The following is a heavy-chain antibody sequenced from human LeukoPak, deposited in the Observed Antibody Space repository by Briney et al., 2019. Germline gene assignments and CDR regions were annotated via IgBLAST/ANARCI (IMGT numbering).Heavy chain of an antibody. CDR1: GYTLTELS. Sequence: ASVKVSCKVSGYTLTELSMHWVRQAPGKGLEWMGGFDPEDGETIYAQKFQGRVTKTEDTSTDTAYMELSSLRSEDTAVYYCATAYSGSYWIDYWGQGTLVTVSS. CDR3: ATAYSGSYWIDY. V-gene: IGHV1-24*01. CDR2: FDPEDGET. J-gene: IGHJ4*02. D-gene: IGHD1-26*01.